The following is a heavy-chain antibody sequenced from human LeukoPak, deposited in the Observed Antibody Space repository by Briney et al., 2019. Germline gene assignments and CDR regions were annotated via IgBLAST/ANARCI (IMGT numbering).Heavy chain of an antibody. J-gene: IGHJ4*02. D-gene: IGHD3-10*01. CDR3: ARSPWRYYGSGSYSDY. V-gene: IGHV1-18*01. CDR1: GYTFTSYG. CDR2: ISAYNGNT. Sequence: AASVKVSCKASGYTFTSYGISWVRQVPGQGLEWMGWISAYNGNTNYAQKLQGRVTMTTDTSTSTAYMELRSLRSGDTAVYYCARSPWRYYGSGSYSDYWGQGTLVTVSS.